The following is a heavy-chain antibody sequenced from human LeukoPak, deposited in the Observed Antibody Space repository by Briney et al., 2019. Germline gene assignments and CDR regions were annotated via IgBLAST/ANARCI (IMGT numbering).Heavy chain of an antibody. J-gene: IGHJ4*02. D-gene: IGHD5-24*01. CDR3: ARGAGYNYPYYFDY. CDR2: IYGGGNI. Sequence: GGSLRLSCAASGFSVSSNYMNWVRQAPGKGLEWVSVIYGGGNIYYADSVKGRFTISRDNSKNTLYLQMNSLRAEDTAVYYCARGAGYNYPYYFDYWGQGTLVTVSS. CDR1: GFSVSSNY. V-gene: IGHV3-53*01.